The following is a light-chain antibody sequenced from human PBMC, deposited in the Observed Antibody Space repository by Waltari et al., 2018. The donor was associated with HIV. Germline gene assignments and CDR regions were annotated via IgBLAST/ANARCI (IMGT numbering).Light chain of an antibody. Sequence: QSALTQPPSASGSPGQSVTISCTGTSRDVGGYNYVSWYQQHPGKAPKLMIYQVNKRPSGVPARFSGTKSDNRASLTVSGLQAEDEADYYCSSFAGSNNLMVFGGGTKLTVL. CDR1: SRDVGGYNY. J-gene: IGLJ2*01. V-gene: IGLV2-8*01. CDR2: QVN. CDR3: SSFAGSNNLMV.